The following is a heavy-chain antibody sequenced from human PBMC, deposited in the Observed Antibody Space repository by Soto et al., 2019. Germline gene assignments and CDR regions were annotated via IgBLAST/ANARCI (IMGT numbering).Heavy chain of an antibody. D-gene: IGHD4-17*01. V-gene: IGHV3-15*01. CDR1: GFTFSNAW. CDR2: IKSKTDGGTT. CDR3: TTGGVVPAYYGDYGVIDY. J-gene: IGHJ4*02. Sequence: GGSLRLSCAASGFTFSNAWMSWVRQAPGKGLEWVGRIKSKTDGGTTDYAAPVKGRFTISRDDSKNTLYLQMNSLKTEDTAVYYCTTGGVVPAYYGDYGVIDYWGQGTLVTVSS.